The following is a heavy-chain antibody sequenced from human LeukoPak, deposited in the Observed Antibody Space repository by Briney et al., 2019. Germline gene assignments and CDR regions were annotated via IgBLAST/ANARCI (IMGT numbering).Heavy chain of an antibody. D-gene: IGHD6-6*01. Sequence: GGSLRLSCAASGFTFSSYAMHWVRQAPGKGLEYVSAISSNGGSTYYANSVKGRFTISRDNSRNTLYLQMGSLRAEDMAVYYCARDLYSSSPWGPYYFDYWGQGTLVTVSS. CDR1: GFTFSSYA. V-gene: IGHV3-64*01. J-gene: IGHJ4*02. CDR3: ARDLYSSSPWGPYYFDY. CDR2: ISSNGGST.